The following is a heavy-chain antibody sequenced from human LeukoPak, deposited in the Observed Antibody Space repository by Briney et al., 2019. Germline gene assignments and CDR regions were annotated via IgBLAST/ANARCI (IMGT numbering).Heavy chain of an antibody. CDR2: INPSGGTT. V-gene: IGHV1-46*01. CDR3: AREPPSSPGIAVAGTGHY. Sequence: ASVKVSCKASGYTFTSYHMHWVRQAPGQGLEWMGIINPSGGTTNYAQKFRGRVTMTRDMSTSTVYMELSSLRSDDTAVYYCAREPPSSPGIAVAGTGHYWGQGTLVTVSS. CDR1: GYTFTSYH. J-gene: IGHJ4*02. D-gene: IGHD6-19*01.